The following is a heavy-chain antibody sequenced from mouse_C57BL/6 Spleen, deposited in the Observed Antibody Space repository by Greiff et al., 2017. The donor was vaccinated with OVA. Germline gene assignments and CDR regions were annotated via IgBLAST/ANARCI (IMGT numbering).Heavy chain of an antibody. CDR3: ARSPYGSSYNFDV. V-gene: IGHV1-39*01. CDR2: INPNYGTT. D-gene: IGHD1-1*01. CDR1: GYSFTDYN. Sequence: EVQLQQSGPELVKPGASVKISCKASGYSFTDYNMNWVKQSNGKSLEWIGVINPNYGTTSYNQKFKGKATLTVDQSSSTSYMQINSLTSEDAAVYYCARSPYGSSYNFDVWGTGTTVTVSS. J-gene: IGHJ1*03.